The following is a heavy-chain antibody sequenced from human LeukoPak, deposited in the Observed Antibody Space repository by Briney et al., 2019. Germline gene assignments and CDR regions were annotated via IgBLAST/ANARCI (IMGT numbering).Heavy chain of an antibody. CDR1: GGSFRDYY. CDR3: AKAPYLSTGS. V-gene: IGHV4-34*01. J-gene: IGHJ3*01. D-gene: IGHD3-22*01. Sequence: SETLSLTCAVYGGSFRDYYWSWIRQPPGKGLEWIGEINHSGSTNYNPSLKSRVTISLDTSKNQFSLKLTSVTAADTAVYYCAKAPYLSTGSWSQGILVAVSS. CDR2: INHSGST.